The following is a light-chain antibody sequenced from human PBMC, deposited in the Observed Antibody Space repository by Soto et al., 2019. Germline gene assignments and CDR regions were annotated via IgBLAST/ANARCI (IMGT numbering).Light chain of an antibody. Sequence: QSVLTQPASVSGSPGQSITISCTGTSSDVGSYNLVSWYQQHTGKAPKLMIYEVSKRPSGVSNRFSGSKSGNTASLTISGLQAEYEADYYCCSYAGSSFYVFGTGTKLTVL. CDR2: EVS. V-gene: IGLV2-23*02. CDR1: SSDVGSYNL. CDR3: CSYAGSSFYV. J-gene: IGLJ1*01.